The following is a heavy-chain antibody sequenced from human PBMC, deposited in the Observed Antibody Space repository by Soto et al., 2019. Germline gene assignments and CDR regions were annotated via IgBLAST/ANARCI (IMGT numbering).Heavy chain of an antibody. CDR1: GFTFNSYA. CDR2: ISVSGGST. CDR3: AKEYSSSVFSNDAFDI. D-gene: IGHD6-6*01. V-gene: IGHV3-23*01. J-gene: IGHJ3*02. Sequence: EVQLLESGGGLVQPGGSLRLSCAASGFTFNSYAMTWVRQAPGKGLEWVSAISVSGGSTYYADSVKGRFTISRDKSKNTRDLQRNSLRAEDTAVYYCAKEYSSSVFSNDAFDIWGQGKMVTVSS.